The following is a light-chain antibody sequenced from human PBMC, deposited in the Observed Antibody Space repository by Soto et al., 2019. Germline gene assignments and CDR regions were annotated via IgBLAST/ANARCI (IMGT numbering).Light chain of an antibody. CDR1: SGDIGSYNF. J-gene: IGLJ2*01. Sequence: QSVLTQPASVSGSPGQSSTISCTGTSGDIGSYNFVSWYQQHPGKAPKLIIYEVSNRPSGVSNRFSGSKSGNTAALTISGLQAEDEADYYCTSYTSSNTLVVFGGGTKLTVL. CDR2: EVS. V-gene: IGLV2-14*01. CDR3: TSYTSSNTLVV.